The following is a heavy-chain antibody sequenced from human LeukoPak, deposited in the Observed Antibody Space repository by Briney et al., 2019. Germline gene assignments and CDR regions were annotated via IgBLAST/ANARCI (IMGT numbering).Heavy chain of an antibody. D-gene: IGHD3-22*01. CDR2: IYHSGST. CDR3: ARTADDSSGFIFAY. CDR1: GGSISSSNW. J-gene: IGHJ4*02. Sequence: RSSETLSLTCAVSGGSISSSNWGSWLRQPPGKGLEGVGEIYHSGSTNYNPSLKSRVTISVDTSKNQFSLKLSSVTAADTAVYYCARTADDSSGFIFAYWGQGTLVTVSS. V-gene: IGHV4-4*02.